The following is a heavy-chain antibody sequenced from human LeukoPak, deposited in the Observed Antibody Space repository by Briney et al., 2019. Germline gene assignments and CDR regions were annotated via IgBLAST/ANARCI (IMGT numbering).Heavy chain of an antibody. D-gene: IGHD3-22*01. CDR3: ARDPLAYSYDRSGSLDY. CDR2: IKQDGSEK. V-gene: IGHV3-7*01. Sequence: PGRSLRLSCAASGFTFSSYGMHWVRQAPGKGLEWVANIKQDGSEKYYVDSVKGRFTISRDNAKNSLYLQMNSLRAEDTAVYYSARDPLAYSYDRSGSLDYWGPGTLVTVSS. CDR1: GFTFSSYG. J-gene: IGHJ4*02.